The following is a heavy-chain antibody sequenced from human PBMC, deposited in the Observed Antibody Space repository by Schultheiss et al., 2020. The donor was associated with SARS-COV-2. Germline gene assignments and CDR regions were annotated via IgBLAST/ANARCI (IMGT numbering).Heavy chain of an antibody. D-gene: IGHD3-3*01. CDR1: GFTFSSYA. J-gene: IGHJ6*02. CDR3: ARVNFWSGYYADYGMDV. CDR2: IGTAGDT. V-gene: IGHV3-13*01. Sequence: GGSLRLSCAASGFTFSSYAMHWVRQATGKGLEWVSAIGTAGDTYYPGSVKGRFTISRENAKNSLYLQMNSLRAGDTAVYYCARVNFWSGYYADYGMDVWGQGTTVTVSS.